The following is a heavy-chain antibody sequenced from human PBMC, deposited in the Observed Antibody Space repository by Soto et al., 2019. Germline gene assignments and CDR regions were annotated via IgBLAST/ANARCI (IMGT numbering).Heavy chain of an antibody. V-gene: IGHV4-39*01. Sequence: SETLSLTCTVSSDSISSRSYCWGWIRQPPGKGLEWIGNMCYSGNTYYNPSLKRRVTMSVDTSKNQFSLKLSSVTAADTAVYYCAALNNYEINWFDPWGQGTLVTVSS. CDR2: MCYSGNT. D-gene: IGHD4-4*01. CDR3: AALNNYEINWFDP. J-gene: IGHJ5*02. CDR1: SDSISSRSYC.